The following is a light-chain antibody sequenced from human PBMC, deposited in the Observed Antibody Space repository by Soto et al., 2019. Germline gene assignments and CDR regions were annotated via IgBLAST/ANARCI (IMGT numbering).Light chain of an antibody. CDR2: GAS. Sequence: DIQMTQSPSTLSASVGDRVTIICRASQSISNWLAWYQQKPGKAPELLIYGASRLKSGVPSRFSGSGSGTEFTLTISSLQPDDFATYFCQEFDSYSPTFGQGTKLQIK. V-gene: IGKV1-5*02. CDR3: QEFDSYSPT. J-gene: IGKJ2*01. CDR1: QSISNW.